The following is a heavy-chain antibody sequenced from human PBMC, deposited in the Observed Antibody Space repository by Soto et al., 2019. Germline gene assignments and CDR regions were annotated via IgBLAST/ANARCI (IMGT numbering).Heavy chain of an antibody. V-gene: IGHV1-8*01. CDR3: ASWYGSGSYYHYYYGMDV. CDR2: MNPNSGNT. CDR1: GYTFTSYD. J-gene: IGHJ6*02. D-gene: IGHD3-10*01. Sequence: ASVKVSCKASGYTFTSYDINWVRQATGQGLEWMGWMNPNSGNTGYAQKFQGRVTMTRNTSISTAYMELSSLRSEDTAVYYCASWYGSGSYYHYYYGMDVWGQGATVTVSS.